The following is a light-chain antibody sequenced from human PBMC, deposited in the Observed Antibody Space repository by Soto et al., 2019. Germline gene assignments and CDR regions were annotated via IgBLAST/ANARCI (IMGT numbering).Light chain of an antibody. Sequence: ELVMTQSPATLSVSPGDRVTLPCRASQSVSSNFAWYQQKPGQAPRLLIYGTSTRATGIPARFSGSGSETQFTLTISSLQSEDFALYYCQQYNNWPLTFGGGTKVEI. CDR1: QSVSSN. V-gene: IGKV3-15*01. CDR2: GTS. CDR3: QQYNNWPLT. J-gene: IGKJ4*01.